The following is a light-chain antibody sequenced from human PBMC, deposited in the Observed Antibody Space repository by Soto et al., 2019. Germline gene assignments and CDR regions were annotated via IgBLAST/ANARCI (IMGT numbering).Light chain of an antibody. CDR1: QNINSW. CDR2: EAS. J-gene: IGKJ1*01. Sequence: DIQMTQSPSTLSASVGDRVTITCRASQNINSWLAWYQQTPGKAPNLLIYEASSLESGVPSRFGGSGSGTEFTLTISRLQPDDFETYYCQQYNSYSWTFGQGTKVDIK. V-gene: IGKV1-5*03. CDR3: QQYNSYSWT.